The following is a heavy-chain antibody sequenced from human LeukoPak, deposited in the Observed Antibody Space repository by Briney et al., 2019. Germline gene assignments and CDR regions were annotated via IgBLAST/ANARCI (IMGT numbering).Heavy chain of an antibody. CDR2: INSDGSST. V-gene: IGHV3-74*01. CDR1: GFTFSSYW. CDR3: ARSVNYSPADY. Sequence: GGSLRLSCAASGFTFSSYWMHWVRQGPRKGLVWVSRINSDGSSTNDADTVKGRFTISGDNANNTLYLQMNSLRAEDTAVYYCARSVNYSPADYWGQGTLVTVSS. J-gene: IGHJ4*02. D-gene: IGHD1-26*01.